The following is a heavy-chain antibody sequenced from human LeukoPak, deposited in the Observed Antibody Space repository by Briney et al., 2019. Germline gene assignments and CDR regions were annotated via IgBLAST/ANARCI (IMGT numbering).Heavy chain of an antibody. D-gene: IGHD2-2*02. V-gene: IGHV1-69*05. CDR1: GGTFSSYA. Sequence: SVKVSCKASGGTFSSYAISWVRQAPGQGLEWMGGIIPIFGTTNYAQKFQGRVTITTDESTSTAYMELSSLRSEDTAVYYCARGQYQLLYTPIDYWGQGTLVTVSS. CDR2: IIPIFGTT. CDR3: ARGQYQLLYTPIDY. J-gene: IGHJ4*02.